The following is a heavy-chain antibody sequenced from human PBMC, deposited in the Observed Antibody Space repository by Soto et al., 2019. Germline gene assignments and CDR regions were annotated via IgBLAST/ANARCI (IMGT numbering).Heavy chain of an antibody. CDR1: GGSFSGYY. Sequence: SETLSLTCAVYGGSFSGYYWSWIRQPPGKGLEWILEINHSGSTNYNPSLKSLVTISLDTSKNKFSLKLSSVSAADTDVYYCARGDRIAARRLXYWGKGTLVTVXS. CDR3: ARGDRIAARRLXY. D-gene: IGHD6-6*01. V-gene: IGHV4-34*01. CDR2: INHSGST. J-gene: IGHJ4*02.